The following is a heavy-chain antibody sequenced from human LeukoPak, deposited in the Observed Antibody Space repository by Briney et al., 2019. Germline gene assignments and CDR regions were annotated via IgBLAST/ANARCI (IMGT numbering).Heavy chain of an antibody. CDR2: ISWNSGII. CDR1: GFTFDEYV. D-gene: IGHD6-13*01. J-gene: IGHJ3*02. Sequence: GGSLRLSCAASGFTFDEYVMHWVRQAPGKGLEWVSGISWNSGIIGYADLVKGRFTISRDNAKNSLYLQMNSLRTEDTALYYCAKAKIAATGADAFDIWGQGTVVTVSS. V-gene: IGHV3-9*01. CDR3: AKAKIAATGADAFDI.